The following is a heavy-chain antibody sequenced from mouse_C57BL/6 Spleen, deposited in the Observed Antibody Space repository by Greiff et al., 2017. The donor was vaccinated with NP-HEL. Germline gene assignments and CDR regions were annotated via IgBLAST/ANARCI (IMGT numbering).Heavy chain of an antibody. Sequence: EVQVVESGGGLVKPGGSLKLSCAASGFTFSDYGMHWVRQAPEKGLEWVAYISSGSSTIYYADTVKGRFTISRDNAKNTLFLQMTSLRSEDTAMYYCARPGDSSGYFAYWGQGTLVTVSA. D-gene: IGHD3-2*02. V-gene: IGHV5-17*01. CDR2: ISSGSSTI. CDR1: GFTFSDYG. CDR3: ARPGDSSGYFAY. J-gene: IGHJ3*01.